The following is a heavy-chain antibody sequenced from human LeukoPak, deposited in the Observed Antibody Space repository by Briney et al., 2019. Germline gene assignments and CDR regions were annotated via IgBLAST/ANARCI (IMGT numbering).Heavy chain of an antibody. CDR2: IHSGGKT. CDR1: GFTVGSSY. J-gene: IGHJ4*02. Sequence: GGSLRLSCAASGFTVGSSYMSWVRQAPGKGLEWVSVIHSGGKTYYADSVKGRFSISRDNSKNTLYLQMNSLRAQDTAVYYCTRDLNSGGSCWGQGALVTVSS. CDR3: TRDLNSGGSC. D-gene: IGHD2-15*01. V-gene: IGHV3-53*01.